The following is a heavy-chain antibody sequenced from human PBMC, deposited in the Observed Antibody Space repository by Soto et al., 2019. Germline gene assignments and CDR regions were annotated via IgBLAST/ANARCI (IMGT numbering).Heavy chain of an antibody. V-gene: IGHV3-11*01. CDR2: ISSSGSTI. J-gene: IGHJ6*02. Sequence: GGSLRPSCAAPGFTFSDYYMSWIRQAPGKGLEWVSYISSSGSTIYYADSVKGRFTISRDNAKNSLYLQMNSLRAEDTAVYYCARLRIRLVGPYGMDVWGQGTTVTVSS. D-gene: IGHD6-19*01. CDR1: GFTFSDYY. CDR3: ARLRIRLVGPYGMDV.